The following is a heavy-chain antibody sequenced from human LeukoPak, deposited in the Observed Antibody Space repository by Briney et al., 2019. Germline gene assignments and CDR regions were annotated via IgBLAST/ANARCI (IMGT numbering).Heavy chain of an antibody. CDR2: FDPEDGVT. CDR3: ATVTGRMGATDFDY. D-gene: IGHD1-26*01. CDR1: GYTLTELS. J-gene: IGHJ4*02. Sequence: ASVKVSCKVSGYTLTELSMHWVRQAPGKGLEWMGGFDPEDGVTIYAQKFQGRVTMTEDTSTDTAYMELSSLRSEDTAVYYCATVTGRMGATDFDYWGQGTLVTVSS. V-gene: IGHV1-24*01.